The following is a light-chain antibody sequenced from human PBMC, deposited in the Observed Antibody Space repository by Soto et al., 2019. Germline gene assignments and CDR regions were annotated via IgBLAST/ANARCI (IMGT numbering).Light chain of an antibody. CDR3: QQLINYPQT. CDR1: QGISTY. J-gene: IGKJ1*01. CDR2: AAS. V-gene: IGKV1-9*01. Sequence: DIQLTQSPSFLSASVGDRVTMTCRASQGISTYLAWYQQKPGKAPKLLIYAASTLQSGVPSRFSGSGSGTEFALAISSLQPEDFATYYCQQLINYPQTFGQGTKVDIK.